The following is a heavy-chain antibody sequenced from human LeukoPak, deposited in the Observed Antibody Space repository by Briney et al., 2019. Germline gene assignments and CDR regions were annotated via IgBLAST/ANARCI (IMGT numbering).Heavy chain of an antibody. J-gene: IGHJ4*02. D-gene: IGHD6-19*01. CDR3: AKGSSGWGRDFDY. CDR2: ISWNSGSI. CDR1: GFTFDDYA. Sequence: PGGSLRLSCAASGFTFDDYAMHWVRQAPGKGLEWVSGISWNSGSIGYADSVKGRFTISRDNAKNSLYLQMNSLRAEDTALYYCAKGSSGWGRDFDYWGQGTLVTVSS. V-gene: IGHV3-9*01.